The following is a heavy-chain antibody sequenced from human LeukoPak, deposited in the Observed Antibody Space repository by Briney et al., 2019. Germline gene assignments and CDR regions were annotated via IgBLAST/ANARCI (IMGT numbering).Heavy chain of an antibody. J-gene: IGHJ4*02. D-gene: IGHD5-18*01. CDR1: GFTFSSYS. CDR3: ARSLGYSYGYVFDY. V-gene: IGHV3-21*01. Sequence: AGGSLRLSCAASGFTFSSYSMNWVRQATGKGLEWASSISSSSSYIYYADSVKGRFKISRDNAKNSLYLQMNSLRAEDTAVYYCARSLGYSYGYVFDYWGQGTLVTVSS. CDR2: ISSSSSYI.